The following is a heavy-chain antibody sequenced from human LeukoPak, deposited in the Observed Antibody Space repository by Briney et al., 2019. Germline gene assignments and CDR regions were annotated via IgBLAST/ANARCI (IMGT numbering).Heavy chain of an antibody. CDR1: GFTFSNYG. J-gene: IGHJ4*02. CDR2: ISGSGGTT. Sequence: GSLRLSCAASGFTFSNYGMNWVRQAPGKGLEWVSGISGSGGTTYYADSVKGRFTISRDNSKNSLSLQVSSLRAEDTAVYYCAKTNGYYSDWGQGTLVTDSS. D-gene: IGHD3-22*01. V-gene: IGHV3-23*01. CDR3: AKTNGYYSD.